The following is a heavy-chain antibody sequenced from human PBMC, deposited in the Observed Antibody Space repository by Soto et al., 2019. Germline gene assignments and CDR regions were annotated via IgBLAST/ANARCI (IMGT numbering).Heavy chain of an antibody. V-gene: IGHV4-34*01. J-gene: IGHJ4*02. D-gene: IGHD3-10*01. CDR1: GGSFSGYY. Sequence: PSETLSLTCAVYGGSFSGYYWSWIRQPPGKGLEWIGEINHNGSTIYNPSLESRVTISVDTSKNQFSLKLSSVTAADTAVYYCARVQWFGMDGRYWGQGTLVTV. CDR3: ARVQWFGMDGRY. CDR2: INHNGST.